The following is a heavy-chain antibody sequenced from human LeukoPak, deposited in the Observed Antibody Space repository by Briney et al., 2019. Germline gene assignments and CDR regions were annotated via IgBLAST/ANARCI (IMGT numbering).Heavy chain of an antibody. V-gene: IGHV3-48*02. CDR2: ISSSGSTI. CDR1: GFTFSTYS. J-gene: IGHJ4*02. D-gene: IGHD2-15*01. CDR3: AKGSGSSCYSPCDY. Sequence: GGSLRLSCVASGFTFSTYSMNWVRQAPGKGLEWVSYISSSGSTIYFADSVKGRFTISRDNAKNSLYLQMNSLRDEDTAVYYCAKGSGSSCYSPCDYWGQGILVTVSS.